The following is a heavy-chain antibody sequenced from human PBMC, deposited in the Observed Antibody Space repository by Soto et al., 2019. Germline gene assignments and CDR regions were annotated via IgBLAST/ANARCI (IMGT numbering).Heavy chain of an antibody. CDR2: ISAYNGNT. V-gene: IGHV1-18*01. CDR1: GYTFTNFG. J-gene: IGHJ4*02. CDR3: ARGGTPLDY. Sequence: QVQLVQSGAEVKKPGASVKVSCKASGYTFTNFGISWVRQAPGQGLEWMGWISAYNGNTNYAQKFQGRVTMTTDTSTNTAYMEVRSLRLDDTAVYYWARGGTPLDYWGQGTLVTVSS. D-gene: IGHD2-15*01.